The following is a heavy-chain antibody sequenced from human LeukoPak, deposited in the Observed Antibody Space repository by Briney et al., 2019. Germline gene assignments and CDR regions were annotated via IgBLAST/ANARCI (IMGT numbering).Heavy chain of an antibody. CDR2: IYYSGST. CDR3: ARSDAPQSDWFDP. CDR1: GGSISSGGYY. V-gene: IGHV4-31*03. Sequence: SETLSLTCTVSGGSISSGGYYWSWIRQHPGKGLEWIGYIYYSGSTYYNPSLKSRVTISVDTSKNQFSLKLSSVTAADTAVYYCARSDAPQSDWFDPWGQGTLVTVSS. J-gene: IGHJ5*02. D-gene: IGHD3-16*01.